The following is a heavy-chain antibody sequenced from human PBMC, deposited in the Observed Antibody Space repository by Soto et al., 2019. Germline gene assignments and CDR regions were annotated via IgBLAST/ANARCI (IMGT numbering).Heavy chain of an antibody. D-gene: IGHD3-22*01. V-gene: IGHV3-7*05. J-gene: IGHJ4*02. CDR1: GFSFSSYW. CDR3: AKAGYYDSSGYSL. Sequence: GGSLRLSCAASGFSFSSYWMTWVRQAPGKGLEWVSNIRRDDSKKSYADSVKGRFTISRDNAKNTLYLQMNSLRAEDTAVYYCAKAGYYDSSGYSLWGQGTRVTVSS. CDR2: IRRDDSKK.